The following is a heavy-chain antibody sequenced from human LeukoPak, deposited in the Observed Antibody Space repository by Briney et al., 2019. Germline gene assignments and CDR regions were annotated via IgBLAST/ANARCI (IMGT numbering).Heavy chain of an antibody. Sequence: PGGSLRLSCAASGFTFSNYGMHWVRHAPGKGLEWVAFIQYDGSNKYYADSVKGRFTISRDNSKNTLYLQMNSLRAEDTALYYCANRYCSGGSCHRDYWGQGTLVTVSS. D-gene: IGHD2-15*01. CDR2: IQYDGSNK. J-gene: IGHJ4*02. V-gene: IGHV3-30*02. CDR3: ANRYCSGGSCHRDY. CDR1: GFTFSNYG.